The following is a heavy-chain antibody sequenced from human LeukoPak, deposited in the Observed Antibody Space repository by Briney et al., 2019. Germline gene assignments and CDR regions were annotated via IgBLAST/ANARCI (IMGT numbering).Heavy chain of an antibody. V-gene: IGHV3-11*06. Sequence: GGSLRLSCAASGFTFSDYYMSWIRQAPGKGLEWISYISSSSSYTNYADSVKGRFTISRDNAKNSLYLQMNSPRAEDTAVYYCARGERSSWHDYWGEGTLVTASS. CDR2: ISSSSSYT. CDR1: GFTFSDYY. J-gene: IGHJ4*02. D-gene: IGHD6-13*01. CDR3: ARGERSSWHDY.